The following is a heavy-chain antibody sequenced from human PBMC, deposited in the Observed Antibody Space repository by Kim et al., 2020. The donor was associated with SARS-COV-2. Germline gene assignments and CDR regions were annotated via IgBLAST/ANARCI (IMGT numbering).Heavy chain of an antibody. J-gene: IGHJ6*02. Sequence: GGSLRLSCAASGFTFSSYAMHWVRQAPGKGLEWVAVISYDGSNKYYVDSVKGRFTISRDNSKKTLYLQMNILRAEDTAVYYCARASWGYYYGVDVWGQGT. D-gene: IGHD3-16*01. CDR1: GFTFSSYA. V-gene: IGHV3-30*04. CDR3: ARASWGYYYGVDV. CDR2: ISYDGSNK.